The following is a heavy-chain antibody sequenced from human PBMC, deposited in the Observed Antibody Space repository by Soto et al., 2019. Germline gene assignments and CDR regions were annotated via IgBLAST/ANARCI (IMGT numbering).Heavy chain of an antibody. CDR3: ARGRGDCSGGSCYFHATSMLVAFDI. V-gene: IGHV3-9*01. CDR1: GFSFDDYV. Sequence: GGSLRLSCAASGFSFDDYVLHWVRQVPGKGLEWVSGISWNSDTTGYADSVKGRFTISRDNAKNSLYLQMSSLRAEDTAVYYCARGRGDCSGGSCYFHATSMLVAFDIWGQGTMVTVSS. D-gene: IGHD2-15*01. CDR2: ISWNSDTT. J-gene: IGHJ3*02.